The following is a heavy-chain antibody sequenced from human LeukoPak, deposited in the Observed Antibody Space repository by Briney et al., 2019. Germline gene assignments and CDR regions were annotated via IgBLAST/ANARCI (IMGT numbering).Heavy chain of an antibody. J-gene: IGHJ4*02. CDR2: ISGSGGST. V-gene: IGHV3-23*01. CDR1: GFTFSSYA. D-gene: IGHD1-26*01. CDR3: AKSLTRLTWELLCYFDY. Sequence: GGSLRLSCAASGFTFSSYAMSWVRQAPGKGLEWVSAISGSGGSTYYADSVKGRFTISRDNSKNTLYLQMNSLRVEDTAVYYCAKSLTRLTWELLCYFDYWGQGTLVTVSS.